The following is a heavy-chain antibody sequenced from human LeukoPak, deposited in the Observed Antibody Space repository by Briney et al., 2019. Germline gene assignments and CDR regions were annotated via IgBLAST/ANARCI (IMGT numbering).Heavy chain of an antibody. J-gene: IGHJ5*02. D-gene: IGHD3-10*01. V-gene: IGHV1-8*01. Sequence: GASVKVSCKASGYTFTSYDINWVRQATGQGLEWMGWMNPNSGNTGYAQKFQGRVTMTRSTSISTAYMELSSLRSEDTAVYYCARVAGGSGPYGWFDPWGQGTLVTVSS. CDR1: GYTFTSYD. CDR2: MNPNSGNT. CDR3: ARVAGGSGPYGWFDP.